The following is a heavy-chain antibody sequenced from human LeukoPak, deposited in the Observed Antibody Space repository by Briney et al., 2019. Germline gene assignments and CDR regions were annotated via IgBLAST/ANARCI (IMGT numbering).Heavy chain of an antibody. J-gene: IGHJ4*02. CDR3: ARSIAARGY. CDR2: ISSSSTI. D-gene: IGHD6-6*01. Sequence: GGSLRLSCAASGFTFSSYSMNWVRQAPGKGLEWVSYISSSSTIYYADSVKGRFTISRDNAKNSLYLQMNSLRAEDTAVYYCARSIAARGYWGQGTLVTVSS. CDR1: GFTFSSYS. V-gene: IGHV3-48*01.